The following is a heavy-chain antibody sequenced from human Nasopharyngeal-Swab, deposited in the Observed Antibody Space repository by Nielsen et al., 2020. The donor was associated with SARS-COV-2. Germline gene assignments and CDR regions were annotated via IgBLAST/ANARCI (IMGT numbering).Heavy chain of an antibody. CDR1: GYSFTSYW. V-gene: IGHV5-51*01. J-gene: IGHJ4*02. Sequence: GGSLRLSCKDSGYSFTSYWIGWVRQMPGKGLEWMGIIYPGDSDTRYSPSFQGQVTISADKYISTAYLQWSSLKASDTAMYYCASTVITTGGADYWGQGTLVTVSS. D-gene: IGHD4-17*01. CDR2: IYPGDSDT. CDR3: ASTVITTGGADY.